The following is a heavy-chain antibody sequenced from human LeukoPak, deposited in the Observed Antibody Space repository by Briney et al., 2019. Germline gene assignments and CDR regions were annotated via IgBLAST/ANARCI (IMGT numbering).Heavy chain of an antibody. Sequence: GGSLRLSCAASGFTFSSYAMSWVRQAPGKRLEWVSAISGSGGSTYYADSVKGRFTISRDNSKNTLYLQMNSLRAEDTAVYYCASGTVTTFLRNWGQGTLVTVSS. D-gene: IGHD4-17*01. CDR3: ASGTVTTFLRN. V-gene: IGHV3-23*01. J-gene: IGHJ4*02. CDR2: ISGSGGST. CDR1: GFTFSSYA.